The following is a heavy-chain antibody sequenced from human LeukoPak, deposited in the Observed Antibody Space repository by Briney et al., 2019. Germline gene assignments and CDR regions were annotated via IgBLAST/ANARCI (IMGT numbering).Heavy chain of an antibody. CDR3: AADGYGSGSYYKYFV. D-gene: IGHD3-10*01. V-gene: IGHV1-8*02. CDR2: MNPNSGNT. J-gene: IGHJ4*02. CDR1: GYTFTGYY. Sequence: GASVKVSCKASGYTFTGYYMHWVRQAPGQGLEWMGWMNPNSGNTGYAQKFQGRVTMTRNTSISTAYMELSSLRSEDTAVYYCAADGYGSGSYYKYFVWGQGTLVTVSS.